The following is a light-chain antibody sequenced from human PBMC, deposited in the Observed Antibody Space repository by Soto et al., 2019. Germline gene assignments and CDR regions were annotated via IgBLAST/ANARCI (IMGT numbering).Light chain of an antibody. V-gene: IGKV1-39*01. CDR1: QSISSY. CDR3: QQSYSTPG. Sequence: DIQMTQSPSSLSASVGDRVTITCRASQSISSYLNWYQQKPGKAPKLLIYAASSLQSGFPSRFSGSGSGTDFTLTINSLQPEDCATYYCQQSYSTPGFGQGTRLEIK. CDR2: AAS. J-gene: IGKJ5*01.